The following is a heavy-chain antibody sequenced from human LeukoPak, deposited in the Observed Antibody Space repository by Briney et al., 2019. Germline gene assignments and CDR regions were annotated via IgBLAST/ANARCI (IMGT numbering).Heavy chain of an antibody. D-gene: IGHD3-22*01. J-gene: IGHJ6*02. CDR2: IYTSGST. CDR3: ARDPIVVVIKDYYYYGMDV. V-gene: IGHV4-61*02. Sequence: SETLSLTCTVSGGSISSGSYYWSWIRQPAGKGLEWIGRIYTSGSTNYNPSLKSRVTISVDTSKNQFSLKLSSVTAADTAVYYCARDPIVVVIKDYYYYGMDVWGQGTTVTVSS. CDR1: GGSISSGSYY.